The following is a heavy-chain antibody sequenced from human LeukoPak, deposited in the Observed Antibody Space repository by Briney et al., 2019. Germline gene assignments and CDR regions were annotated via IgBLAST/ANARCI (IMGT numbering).Heavy chain of an antibody. CDR2: IWYDGNNK. CDR1: GXTFSSYA. J-gene: IGHJ4*02. Sequence: GGSLSLSCAASGXTFSSYAMHWVRQAPGKGLEWVAVIWYDGNNKYYADSVKGRFTISRDNSKNTVYLQMNSLRAEDTAVYYCARETSGHHDYWGQGTLVTVSS. CDR3: ARETSGHHDY. V-gene: IGHV3-33*01. D-gene: IGHD3-10*01.